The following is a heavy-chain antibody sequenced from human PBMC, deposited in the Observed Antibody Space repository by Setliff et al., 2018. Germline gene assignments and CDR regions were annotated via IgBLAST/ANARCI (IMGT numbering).Heavy chain of an antibody. D-gene: IGHD3-16*01. Sequence: GGSLRLSCAASGFTFSGHGMNWVRQVPGKGLEWVSTINWDGRTRGYTDSVKGRFTISRDNAKNSLYLQMSSLTAEDTALYHCAPFGDRNTFAVWGQGTMVTVSS. J-gene: IGHJ3*01. CDR3: APFGDRNTFAV. CDR1: GFTFSGHG. CDR2: INWDGRTR. V-gene: IGHV3-20*01.